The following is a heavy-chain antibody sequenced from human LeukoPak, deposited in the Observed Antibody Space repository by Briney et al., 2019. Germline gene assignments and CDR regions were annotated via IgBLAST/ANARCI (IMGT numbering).Heavy chain of an antibody. CDR2: FYPEDGET. D-gene: IGHD6-19*01. V-gene: IGHV1-24*01. Sequence: ASVKVSCKVSGYTLTELSMHWGPHAPGKGREWMGGFYPEDGETIYAQKFQGRVTMTEDTSTDTAYMELSRLRCQNTAVYYCSTVLGVASLDYWGEGTLVRVSS. J-gene: IGHJ4*02. CDR1: GYTLTELS. CDR3: STVLGVASLDY.